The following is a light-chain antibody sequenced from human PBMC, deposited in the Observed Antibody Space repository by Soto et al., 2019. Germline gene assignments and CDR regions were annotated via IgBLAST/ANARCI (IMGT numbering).Light chain of an antibody. Sequence: QSVLTQPPSASGTPGQRVTISCSGSSSNIGSNYVYWYQHLTGTAPKLLIYRNNQRPSGVPDRFSGSKSGTSASLAISGLRSEDEADYYCATWDERLSNYVFGTGTKVTVL. J-gene: IGLJ1*01. V-gene: IGLV1-47*01. CDR1: SSNIGSNY. CDR3: ATWDERLSNYV. CDR2: RNN.